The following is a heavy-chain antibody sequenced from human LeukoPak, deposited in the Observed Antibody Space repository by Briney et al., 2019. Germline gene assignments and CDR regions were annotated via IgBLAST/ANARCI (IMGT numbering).Heavy chain of an antibody. Sequence: PGGSLRLSCAASGFTFSSYSMNWVRQAPGKGLEWVSSISSSSSYIYYADSVKGRFTISRDNAKNSLYLQMNSLRAEDTAVYYCARAHSSSWYFDYWGQGTLVTVSS. J-gene: IGHJ4*02. CDR1: GFTFSSYS. V-gene: IGHV3-21*01. CDR2: ISSSSSYI. CDR3: ARAHSSSWYFDY. D-gene: IGHD6-13*01.